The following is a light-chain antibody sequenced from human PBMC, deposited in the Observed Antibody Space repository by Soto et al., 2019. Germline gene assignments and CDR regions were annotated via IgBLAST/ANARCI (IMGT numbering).Light chain of an antibody. Sequence: VMTQAPATLSVSPGEGATLSCRASQTVNNNVAWYQLKDGQVPRLLIYGASTRATDIPARFSGSGSGTEFTLTISSLQSEDFAEYHCQQYNNFPQTFGQGTKVEIK. CDR1: QTVNNN. J-gene: IGKJ1*01. V-gene: IGKV3-15*01. CDR3: QQYNNFPQT. CDR2: GAS.